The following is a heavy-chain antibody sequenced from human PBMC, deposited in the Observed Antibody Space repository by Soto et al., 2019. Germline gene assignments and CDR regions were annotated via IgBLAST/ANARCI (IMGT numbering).Heavy chain of an antibody. D-gene: IGHD3-22*01. J-gene: IGHJ4*02. Sequence: QVQLVQSGAEVKKPGSSVKVSCKASGGTFSRYAISWVRQAPGQGLEWMGGIIPILGTANYAQKFQGRVTITEADSTSTGYMKLSSLRSEDTAVYYCASNHYYDSSGYPFWGQGTLVTVSS. CDR1: GGTFSRYA. V-gene: IGHV1-69*12. CDR2: IIPILGTA. CDR3: ASNHYYDSSGYPF.